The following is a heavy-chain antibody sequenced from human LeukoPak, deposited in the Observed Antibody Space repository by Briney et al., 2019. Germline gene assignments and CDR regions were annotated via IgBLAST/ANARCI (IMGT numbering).Heavy chain of an antibody. D-gene: IGHD3-3*01. Sequence: ASAKVSCKVSGYSGIELDMHWVRQAPGKGLEWMGGFDREDGGTIYARKFQGRVTMTEDSSTDTAYMQLSSLTSEDTAVYYCATHTVSGVVTYAFQMWGRGTLVTVSS. CDR3: ATHTVSGVVTYAFQM. V-gene: IGHV1-24*01. CDR1: GYSGIELD. CDR2: FDREDGGT. J-gene: IGHJ3*02.